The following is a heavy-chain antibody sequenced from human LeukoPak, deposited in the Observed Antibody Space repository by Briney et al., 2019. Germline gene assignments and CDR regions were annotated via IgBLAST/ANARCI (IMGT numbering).Heavy chain of an antibody. D-gene: IGHD6-19*01. CDR1: GGSISSYY. CDR2: IYYSGST. V-gene: IGHV4-59*01. Sequence: SETLSLTCTVSGGSISSYYWSWIRQPPGKGLEWIGYIYYSGSTNYNPSLKGRVTISVDTSKNQFSLKLSSVTAADTAVYYSAGSYSSGWYRGLLSYWGQGTLVTVSS. J-gene: IGHJ4*02. CDR3: AGSYSSGWYRGLLSY.